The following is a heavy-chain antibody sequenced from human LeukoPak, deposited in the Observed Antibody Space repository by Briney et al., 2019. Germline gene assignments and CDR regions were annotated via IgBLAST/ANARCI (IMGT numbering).Heavy chain of an antibody. Sequence: SETLSLTCTVSGGSISSYYWSWIRQPPGKGLEWIGYIYYSGSTNYNPSLKSRVTISVDTSKNQFSLKLSSVTAADTAVYYCARARGYLVDYWGQGTLVTVSS. V-gene: IGHV4-59*12. CDR2: IYYSGST. CDR3: ARARGYLVDY. CDR1: GGSISSYY. J-gene: IGHJ4*02. D-gene: IGHD1-26*01.